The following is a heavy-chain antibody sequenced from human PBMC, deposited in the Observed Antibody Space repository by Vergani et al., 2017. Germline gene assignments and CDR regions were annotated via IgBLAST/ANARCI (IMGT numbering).Heavy chain of an antibody. V-gene: IGHV3-23*01. CDR3: AKDIWSGYYYDSSGYSDD. J-gene: IGHJ4*02. Sequence: EVQLLESGGGLVQPGGSLRLSCAASGFTFSSYAMSWVRQAPGKGLEWVSAISGSGGSTYYGDSMKGRFTVSRNNSKNTLYLKINGMRAEDTAVYYCAKDIWSGYYYDSSGYSDDWGQGTLVTVSS. D-gene: IGHD3-22*01. CDR2: ISGSGGST. CDR1: GFTFSSYA.